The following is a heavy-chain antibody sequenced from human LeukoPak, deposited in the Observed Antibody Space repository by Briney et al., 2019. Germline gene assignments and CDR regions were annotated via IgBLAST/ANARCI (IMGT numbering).Heavy chain of an antibody. V-gene: IGHV1-18*01. J-gene: IGHJ5*02. CDR2: ISAYNGDT. CDR1: GFTFTKFG. CDR3: ARGPSNSSGWKTWFDP. Sequence: ASVKVSCKASGFTFTKFGISWVRQAPGQGLEWMGWISAYNGDTNYAQNLQGRVTMTTDTSTSTAYMELRSLRSDDTAVYYCARGPSNSSGWKTWFDPWGQGTLVTVTS. D-gene: IGHD6-19*01.